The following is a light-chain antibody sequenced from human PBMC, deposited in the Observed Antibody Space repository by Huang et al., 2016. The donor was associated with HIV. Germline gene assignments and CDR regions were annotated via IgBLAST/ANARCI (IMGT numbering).Light chain of an antibody. CDR2: GAS. Sequence: IVMTQSPATLSVSPGERATLSCRASAGVSNNVAWYQQRPGQTPRLLIHGASTRHTGIPAKFSGRRSGTEFTLTITSLQPEDSAVYYCQQYNNWPPWTFGPGTQVEI. CDR1: AGVSNN. J-gene: IGKJ1*01. CDR3: QQYNNWPPWT. V-gene: IGKV3D-15*01.